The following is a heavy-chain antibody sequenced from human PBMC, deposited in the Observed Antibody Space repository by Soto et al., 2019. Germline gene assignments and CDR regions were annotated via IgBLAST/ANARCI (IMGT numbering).Heavy chain of an antibody. Sequence: SETLSLTCTVSGGSISSSSYYWGWIRQPPGKGLEWIGSIYYSGSTYYNPSLKSRVTISVDTSKNQFSLKLSSVTAADTAVYYCARKVGVRGYSGYVLGAFDIWGQGTMVTVS. CDR1: GGSISSSSYY. V-gene: IGHV4-39*01. CDR3: ARKVGVRGYSGYVLGAFDI. CDR2: IYYSGST. J-gene: IGHJ3*02. D-gene: IGHD5-12*01.